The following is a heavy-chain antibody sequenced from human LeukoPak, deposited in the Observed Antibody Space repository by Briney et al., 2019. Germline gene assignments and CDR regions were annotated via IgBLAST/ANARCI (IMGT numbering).Heavy chain of an antibody. CDR1: GYSFNSQG. V-gene: IGHV1-8*03. Sequence: ASVKVSCEASGYSFNSQGMNWVRQAPGQGLEWMGWMNPNSGNTGYAQKFQGRVTVTRNTSISTAYMELSSLRSEDTAVYYCARVSTTFSAFDIWGQGTMVTVSS. J-gene: IGHJ3*02. CDR3: ARVSTTFSAFDI. D-gene: IGHD2/OR15-2a*01. CDR2: MNPNSGNT.